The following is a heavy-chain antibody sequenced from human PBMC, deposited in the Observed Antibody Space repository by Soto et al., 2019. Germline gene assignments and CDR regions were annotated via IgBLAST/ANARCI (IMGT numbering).Heavy chain of an antibody. Sequence: GQLLESGGGMVQPGGSLRLSCAASGFTFSSFAMNWVRLPPGRGLEWVAAVTSSASSTHYADSVKGRYTISRDNSKNTLYLHMNRLRADDTAVYYCAKGGAVLLDPFDVWGQGTMVTVSS. CDR1: GFTFSSFA. V-gene: IGHV3-23*01. J-gene: IGHJ3*01. D-gene: IGHD1-26*01. CDR2: VTSSASST. CDR3: AKGGAVLLDPFDV.